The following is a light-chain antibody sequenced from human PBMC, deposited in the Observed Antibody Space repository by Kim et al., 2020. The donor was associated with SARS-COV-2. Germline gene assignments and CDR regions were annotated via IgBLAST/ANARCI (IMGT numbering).Light chain of an antibody. CDR3: QQYGSWRT. V-gene: IGKV3-15*01. CDR2: GAS. J-gene: IGKJ1*01. Sequence: SVSPGERATLSCRASQSVSSNLAWYQQKPGQAPRLLIYGASTRATAIPARFSGSGSGTEFTLTISSLQSEDFAVYYCQQYGSWRTFGQGTKVDIK. CDR1: QSVSSN.